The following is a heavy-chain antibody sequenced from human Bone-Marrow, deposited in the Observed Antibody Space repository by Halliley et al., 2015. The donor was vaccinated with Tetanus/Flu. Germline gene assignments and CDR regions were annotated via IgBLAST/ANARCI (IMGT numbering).Heavy chain of an antibody. CDR2: ISRGSSCR. D-gene: IGHD4-4*01. V-gene: IGHV3-48*02. J-gene: IGHJ4*02. Sequence: LGWVSKISRGSSCRYNADSVKGRFTISRDNAKNPLYLQMNSLRDEDTALYYWAIHPRGVGNSEYGGQGTLFTVS. CDR3: AIHPRGVGNSEY.